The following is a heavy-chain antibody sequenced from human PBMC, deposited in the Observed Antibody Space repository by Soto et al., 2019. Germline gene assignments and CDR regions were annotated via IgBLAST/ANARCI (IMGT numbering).Heavy chain of an antibody. Sequence: EVQLLESGGGLVQPGGSLRLSCAASGFTFSSYAMSWVRQAPGKGLEWVSAISGSGGSTYYADSVKGRFTISRDNSKNTLYLQMNSVRAEDTAVYYCAKDGVVGATTSVYFDYWGQGTLVTVSS. CDR1: GFTFSSYA. V-gene: IGHV3-23*01. CDR3: AKDGVVGATTSVYFDY. CDR2: ISGSGGST. D-gene: IGHD1-26*01. J-gene: IGHJ4*02.